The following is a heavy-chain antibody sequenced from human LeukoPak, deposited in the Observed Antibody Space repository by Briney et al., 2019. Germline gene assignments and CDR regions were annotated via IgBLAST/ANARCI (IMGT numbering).Heavy chain of an antibody. CDR2: IYYSGST. V-gene: IGHV4-31*03. CDR3: AREYYYDSSGYYSV. D-gene: IGHD3-22*01. J-gene: IGHJ4*02. CDR1: GGSIRSSYYY. Sequence: SETLSLTCTVSGGSIRSSYYYWGWIRQHPGKGLEWIGYIYYSGSTYYNPSLKSRVTISVDTSKNQFSLKLSSVTAADTAVYYCAREYYYDSSGYYSVWGQGTLVTVSS.